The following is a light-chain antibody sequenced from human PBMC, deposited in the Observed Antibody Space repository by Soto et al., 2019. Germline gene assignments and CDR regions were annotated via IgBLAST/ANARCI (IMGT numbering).Light chain of an antibody. Sequence: QLVLTQSPSASASLGASVKLTCTLSSGHSSYAIAWHQQQPEKGPRYLMKLNSDGSHSKGDGIPDRLSGSSSGAERYLTISSLQSEDEADYYCQTWGTGILVFGGGTKVTVL. V-gene: IGLV4-69*01. CDR1: SGHSSYA. CDR2: LNSDGSH. CDR3: QTWGTGILV. J-gene: IGLJ2*01.